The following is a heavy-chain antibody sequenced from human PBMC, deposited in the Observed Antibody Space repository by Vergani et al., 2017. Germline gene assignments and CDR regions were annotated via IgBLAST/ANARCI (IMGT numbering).Heavy chain of an antibody. CDR3: ARDYCSSTSCFLDY. V-gene: IGHV4-4*07. CDR2: IYTSGST. D-gene: IGHD2-2*01. J-gene: IGHJ4*02. Sequence: QVQLQESGPGLVKPSETLSLTCTVSGGYISSYYWSWIRQPAGKGLEWIGRIYTSGSTNYNPSLKSRVTMSVDTSKNQFSLKLSSVTAADTAVYYCARDYCSSTSCFLDYWGQGTLVTVSS. CDR1: GGYISSYY.